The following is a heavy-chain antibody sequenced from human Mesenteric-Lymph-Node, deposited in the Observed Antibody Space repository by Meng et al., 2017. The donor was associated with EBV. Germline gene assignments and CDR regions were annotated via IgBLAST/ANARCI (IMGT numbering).Heavy chain of an antibody. J-gene: IGHJ4*02. D-gene: IGHD1-1*01. CDR3: ARGNYNFGQNFDY. V-gene: IGHV4-30-4*01. CDR1: GGSISGSPYY. Sequence: QVQVEGSGLGLVKPPQTPSPTCACSGGSISGSPYYWSWIRQSPGKGLEWIGYSSGNTYYNPSLKSRVSISLDTSKNQFFLKLTSVTAADTAVYYCARGNYNFGQNFDYWGQGTLVTVSS. CDR2: SSGNT.